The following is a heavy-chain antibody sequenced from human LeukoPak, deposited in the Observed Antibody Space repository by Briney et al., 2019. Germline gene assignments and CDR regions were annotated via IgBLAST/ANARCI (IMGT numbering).Heavy chain of an antibody. J-gene: IGHJ4*02. CDR3: ARGIESYGDYGY. D-gene: IGHD4-17*01. Sequence: SETLSLTCTVSGGSISSYYGSWIRQPPGKGLEWIAYMYNSGSTNYNPSLKSRVTISIDTSKNQFSLKLSSLTAADTAIYYCARGIESYGDYGYWGQGILVTVSS. CDR1: GGSISSYY. CDR2: MYNSGST. V-gene: IGHV4-59*01.